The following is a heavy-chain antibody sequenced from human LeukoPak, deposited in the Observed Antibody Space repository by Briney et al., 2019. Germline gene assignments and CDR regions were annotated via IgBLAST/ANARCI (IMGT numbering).Heavy chain of an antibody. CDR1: GFTFSSYS. J-gene: IGHJ6*02. CDR3: ASPSYSSGWYVNYYYYGMDV. CDR2: ISSSSSYI. V-gene: IGHV3-21*01. D-gene: IGHD6-19*01. Sequence: GGSLRLSCAASGFTFSSYSMNWVRQAPGKGLEWVSSISSSSSYIYYADSVKGRLTISRDNAKNSLYLQMNSLRAEDTAVYYCASPSYSSGWYVNYYYYGMDVWGQGTTVTVSS.